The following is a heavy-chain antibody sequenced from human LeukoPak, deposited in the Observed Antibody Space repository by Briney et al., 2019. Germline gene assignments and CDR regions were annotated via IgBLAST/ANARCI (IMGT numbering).Heavy chain of an antibody. CDR1: GYTFTGYY. D-gene: IGHD1-26*01. Sequence: GASVKVSCKASGYTFTGYYMHWVRQAPGQGLEWMGWINPNSGGTNYAQKFQGRVTMTRDTSISTAYMELSRLRSDDTAVYYCARDQYSGSYFGFDYWGQGTLVTVSS. V-gene: IGHV1-2*02. CDR2: INPNSGGT. CDR3: ARDQYSGSYFGFDY. J-gene: IGHJ4*02.